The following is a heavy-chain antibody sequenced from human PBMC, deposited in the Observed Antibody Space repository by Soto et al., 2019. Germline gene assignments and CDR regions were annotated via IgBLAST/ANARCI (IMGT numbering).Heavy chain of an antibody. CDR3: ARGDRGAFDL. CDR2: IHSDGSST. J-gene: IGHJ3*01. CDR1: GFTFSYYW. D-gene: IGHD1-26*01. Sequence: EVQLVESGGGLVRPGGSLRLSCAASGFTFSYYWMHWVRQDPGKGLVWVSRIHSDGSSTTYADFVKGRFIISRDNARNTVDVQMNSVRVEDTAVYYCARGDRGAFDLWGHGTVVTVSS. V-gene: IGHV3-74*01.